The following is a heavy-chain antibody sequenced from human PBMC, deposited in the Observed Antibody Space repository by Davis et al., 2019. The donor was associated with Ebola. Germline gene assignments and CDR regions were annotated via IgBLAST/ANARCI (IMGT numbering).Heavy chain of an antibody. Sequence: SETLSLTFIVSGASINSYYWGWIRQPPGKGLEWIGYIYYSGSTNYNPSLKSRITISIDTSKNQFSLKLSSVTAADTAVYYCARLEITMGQGVLIDATYFDYWGQGSLVTVSS. D-gene: IGHD3-10*01. V-gene: IGHV4-59*12. CDR3: ARLEITMGQGVLIDATYFDY. CDR1: GASINSYY. J-gene: IGHJ4*02. CDR2: IYYSGST.